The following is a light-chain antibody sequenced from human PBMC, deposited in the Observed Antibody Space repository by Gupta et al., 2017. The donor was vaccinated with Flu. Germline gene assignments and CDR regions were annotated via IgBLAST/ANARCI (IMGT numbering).Light chain of an antibody. V-gene: IGKV1-39*01. CDR2: SAS. Sequence: DIQLAQSPSSLSASLGDRVTITCRADQTISNYLSWYQQKPGKAPRLLISSASHLESGVPSRFRGDGSGTEFTLIIDSLQPDDFATYFCLQGVTTPLTFGPGTNVHIK. J-gene: IGKJ3*01. CDR3: LQGVTTPLT. CDR1: QTISNY.